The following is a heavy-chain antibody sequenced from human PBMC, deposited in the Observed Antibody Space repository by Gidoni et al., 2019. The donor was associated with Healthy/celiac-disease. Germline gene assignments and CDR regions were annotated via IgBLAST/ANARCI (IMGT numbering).Heavy chain of an antibody. CDR2: IYSGGST. V-gene: IGHV3-53*04. Sequence: EGQLVESGGGLVQPGGSRTLSRAASGFTVSSNYMSWVRQAPGQGLEWISVIYSGGSTYYADSVKGRFTISRHNSKNTLYLQMNSLRAEDTAVYYCAREKGGYCSGGSCDITYYGMDVWGQGTTVTVSS. J-gene: IGHJ6*02. CDR1: GFTVSSNY. D-gene: IGHD2-15*01. CDR3: AREKGGYCSGGSCDITYYGMDV.